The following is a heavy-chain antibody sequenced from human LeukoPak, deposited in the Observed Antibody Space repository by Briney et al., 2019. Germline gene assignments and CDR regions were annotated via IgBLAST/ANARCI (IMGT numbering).Heavy chain of an antibody. CDR1: GFTVRSTF. Sequence: GGSLRLSCAASGFTVRSTFMTWVRQAPGKGLEWVSLIYSGDSTYYADSVKGRFTISRDNSGNTLYLQLNSLRAEDRAVYYCARDTYWGQGTLVTVSS. V-gene: IGHV3-66*01. J-gene: IGHJ4*02. CDR2: IYSGDST. CDR3: ARDTY.